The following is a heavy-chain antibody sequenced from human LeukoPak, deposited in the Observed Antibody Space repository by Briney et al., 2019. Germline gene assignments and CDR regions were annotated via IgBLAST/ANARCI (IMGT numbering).Heavy chain of an antibody. D-gene: IGHD6-19*01. CDR3: ARDGPGSGWAN. J-gene: IGHJ4*02. V-gene: IGHV4-59*01. CDR1: GGSISSYY. Sequence: PSETLSLTCTVSGGSISSYYWSWIRQPPGKGLEWIGYIYYSGSTSYNPSLKSRVTISVDTSENQFSLKLSSVTAADTAVYYCARDGPGSGWANWGQGTLVTVSS. CDR2: IYYSGST.